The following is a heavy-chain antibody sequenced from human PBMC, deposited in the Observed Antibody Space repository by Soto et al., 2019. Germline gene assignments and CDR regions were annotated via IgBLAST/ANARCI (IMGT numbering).Heavy chain of an antibody. CDR1: GGSVSSGSYY. CDR3: ARVRREYDNSGPVDY. J-gene: IGHJ4*02. Sequence: NPSETLSLTCTVSGGSVSSGSYYWSWIRQPPGKGLECIRYIYYSGSTNYNPSLKSRVTISVDTSKNQFSLKLSSVTAADTAVYYCARVRREYDNSGPVDYWGQGTLVTVSS. D-gene: IGHD3-22*01. V-gene: IGHV4-61*01. CDR2: IYYSGST.